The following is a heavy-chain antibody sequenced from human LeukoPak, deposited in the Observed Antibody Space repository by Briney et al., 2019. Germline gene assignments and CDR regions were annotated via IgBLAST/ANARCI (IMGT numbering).Heavy chain of an antibody. CDR2: IYTSGST. D-gene: IGHD1-26*01. V-gene: IGHV4-4*09. Sequence: PSETLSLTCTVSGGSISSYYWSWIRQPPGKGLEWIGYIYTSGSTNYNPSLKSRVTISVDTSKNQFSLKLSSVTAADTAVYYCAGIVGATTQQFDYWGQGTLVTVSS. CDR1: GGSISSYY. J-gene: IGHJ4*02. CDR3: AGIVGATTQQFDY.